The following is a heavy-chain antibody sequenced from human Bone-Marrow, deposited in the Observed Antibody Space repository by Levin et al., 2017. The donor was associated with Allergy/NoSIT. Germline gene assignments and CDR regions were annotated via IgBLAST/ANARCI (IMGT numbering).Heavy chain of an antibody. J-gene: IGHJ6*02. V-gene: IGHV3-66*01. D-gene: IGHD5-18*01. CDR1: GFTVKRNY. Sequence: GGSLRLSCKASGFTVKRNYMNWVRQAPGKGLEWVSFVSSSGNTHYADSVKGRFIISRDDSKNTVYLQMNSLRAGDTAVYYCARDRYGYKAGMDVWGRGTTVTVSS. CDR2: VSSSGNT. CDR3: ARDRYGYKAGMDV.